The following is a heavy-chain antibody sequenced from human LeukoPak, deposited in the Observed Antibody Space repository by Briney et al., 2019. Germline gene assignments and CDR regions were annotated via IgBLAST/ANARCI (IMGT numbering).Heavy chain of an antibody. D-gene: IGHD3-3*01. V-gene: IGHV3-30*02. J-gene: IGHJ4*02. CDR2: IRYDGSNK. CDR1: GFTFSSYG. Sequence: GGSLRLSCAASGFTFSSYGMHWVRQAPGKGLEWVAFIRYDGSNKYYADSVKGRFTISRDNSKNTLYLQMNSLRAEDTAVYYCAKSPRRITIFGVVTSFDYWGQGTLVTVSS. CDR3: AKSPRRITIFGVVTSFDY.